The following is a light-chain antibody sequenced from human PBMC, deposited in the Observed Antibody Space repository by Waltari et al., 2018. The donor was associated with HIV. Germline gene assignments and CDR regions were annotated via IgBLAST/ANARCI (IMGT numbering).Light chain of an antibody. J-gene: IGKJ2*01. Sequence: AIQMSQSPPSLSASVGDRVTIPCRASQGIVNDLSWYQQRPGKAPTPLIYAASILQTGVSSRCSGSGSVTDVSLTISSRQPEDSATYYCRQDYSFPYTFGPGTKLDIK. V-gene: IGKV1-6*01. CDR1: QGIVND. CDR3: RQDYSFPYT. CDR2: AAS.